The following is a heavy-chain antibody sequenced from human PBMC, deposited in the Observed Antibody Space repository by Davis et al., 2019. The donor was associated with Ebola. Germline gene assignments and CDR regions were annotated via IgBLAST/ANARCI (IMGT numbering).Heavy chain of an antibody. CDR3: ARGPYSIFDY. D-gene: IGHD1-26*01. Sequence: MPSETLSLTCAVYGGSFSGYYWSWIRQPPGKGLEWIGEINHSGSTNYNPSLESRVTISIDTSKNQFSLKLSSVTAADTAAYYCARGPYSIFDYWGPGILVKVSS. V-gene: IGHV4-34*01. CDR1: GGSFSGYY. J-gene: IGHJ4*02. CDR2: INHSGST.